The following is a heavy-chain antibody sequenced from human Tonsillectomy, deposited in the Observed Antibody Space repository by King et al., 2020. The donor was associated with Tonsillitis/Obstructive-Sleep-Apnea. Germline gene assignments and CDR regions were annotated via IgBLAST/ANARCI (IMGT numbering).Heavy chain of an antibody. CDR1: GFTFSSYG. D-gene: IGHD2-2*02. J-gene: IGHJ6*03. Sequence: VQLVESGGGVVQPGRSLRLSCAASGFTFSSYGMHWVRQAPGKGLEWVSVISYDGSNKYYADSVKGRFTISRDNSKNTPYRQMNSLRAEDTAVYYCAKDLYCSSTSCYTGGDYYYMDVWGKGTTVTVSS. CDR3: AKDLYCSSTSCYTGGDYYYMDV. CDR2: ISYDGSNK. V-gene: IGHV3-30*18.